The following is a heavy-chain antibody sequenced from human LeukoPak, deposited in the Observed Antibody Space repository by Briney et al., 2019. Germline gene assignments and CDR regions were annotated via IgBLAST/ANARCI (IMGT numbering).Heavy chain of an antibody. D-gene: IGHD3-10*01. CDR1: GGTFSSYA. V-gene: IGHV1-69*04. Sequence: SVKVSCKASGGTFSSYAISWVRQAPGQGLEWMGRIIPILGIANYAQKFQGRVTITADKSTSTAYMELSSLRSEDTAVYYCVRDRYYYGSGTYPGGFDPWGQGTLVTVSS. CDR2: IIPILGIA. J-gene: IGHJ5*02. CDR3: VRDRYYYGSGTYPGGFDP.